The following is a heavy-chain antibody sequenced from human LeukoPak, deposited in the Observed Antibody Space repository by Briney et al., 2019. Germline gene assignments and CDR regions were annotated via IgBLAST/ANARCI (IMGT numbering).Heavy chain of an antibody. CDR3: ARQYTIGIVGTSLDC. Sequence: GGSLRLSCAASGFSFSSFAMHWVRQAPGRGLEGVAVVSYDGNSKYYADSVKGRFTISRDNSNSTLYVQMNSLRVEDTAVYYCARQYTIGIVGTSLDCWGQGTLVTVSS. CDR1: GFSFSSFA. V-gene: IGHV3-30*04. CDR2: VSYDGNSK. D-gene: IGHD5-12*01. J-gene: IGHJ4*02.